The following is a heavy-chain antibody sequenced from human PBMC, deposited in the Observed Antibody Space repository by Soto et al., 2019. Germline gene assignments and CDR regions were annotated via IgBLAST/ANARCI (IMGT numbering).Heavy chain of an antibody. CDR2: IYYSVST. D-gene: IGHD3-16*01. V-gene: IGHV4-39*01. CDR3: ADLKGGFVDY. CDR1: GGSISSSSYY. Sequence: SETLSLTCTVSGGSISSSSYYWGWIRQPPGKGLEWIGSIYYSVSTYYNPSLKSRVTISVDTSKNQFSLKLSSVTSADTAVYYCADLKGGFVDYWGQGTLVTVSS. J-gene: IGHJ4*02.